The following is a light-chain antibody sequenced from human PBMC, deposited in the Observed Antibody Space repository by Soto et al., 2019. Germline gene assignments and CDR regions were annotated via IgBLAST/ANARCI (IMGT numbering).Light chain of an antibody. CDR2: RNN. CDR1: SSNIGSNY. J-gene: IGLJ1*01. V-gene: IGLV1-47*01. Sequence: QSVLTQPPSASGTPGQRVTISCSGNSSNIGSNYVYWYQQLPGTAPKLLIYRNNQRSSGVPDRFSGSKSGTSASLAISGLRSDDEDDYYCESWDDSLSGYVFGTGTKVTVL. CDR3: ESWDDSLSGYV.